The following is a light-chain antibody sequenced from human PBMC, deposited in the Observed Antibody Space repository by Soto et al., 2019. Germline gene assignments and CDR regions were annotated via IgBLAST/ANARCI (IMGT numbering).Light chain of an antibody. CDR2: GAS. Sequence: EIVLTQSPGTLSLSPGERATLSCRASQSVRSTYLAWYQLKAGQAPRLLIYGASNRATGIPDRFSGSGSGTDFILTISRLEPEDFTVYYCQQYGNSPYTFGQGTNLEIK. CDR3: QQYGNSPYT. V-gene: IGKV3-20*01. CDR1: QSVRSTY. J-gene: IGKJ2*01.